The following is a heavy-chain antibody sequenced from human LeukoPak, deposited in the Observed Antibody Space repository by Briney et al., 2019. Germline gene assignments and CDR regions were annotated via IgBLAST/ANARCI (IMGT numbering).Heavy chain of an antibody. CDR3: AKLLGTMWPMWGLDV. D-gene: IGHD2-8*02. CDR1: GFTFSSHA. J-gene: IGHJ6*02. Sequence: GMSLRLSCAVSGFTFSSHAMNWVRQAPGKGLEWIAGINIRSTGTYYADSVKGRFTISRDDSKNTLYLQMNTLSVEDTAVYYCAKLLGTMWPMWGLDVWGQGTTVIVSS. CDR2: INIRSTGT. V-gene: IGHV3-23*01.